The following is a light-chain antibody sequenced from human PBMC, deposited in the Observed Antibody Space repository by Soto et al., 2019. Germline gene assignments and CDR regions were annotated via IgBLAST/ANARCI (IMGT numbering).Light chain of an antibody. CDR1: NIGSKS. J-gene: IGLJ2*01. CDR2: YDS. V-gene: IGLV3-21*04. CDR3: QVWDSSSDPVV. Sequence: SYELTQPPSVSVAPGKTARITCGGNNIGSKSVHWYQQTPGQAPVLVIYYDSDRPSGIPERFSGSNSGNTATLTISRVEAGDEADYYCQVWDSSSDPVVFGGGTNLTVL.